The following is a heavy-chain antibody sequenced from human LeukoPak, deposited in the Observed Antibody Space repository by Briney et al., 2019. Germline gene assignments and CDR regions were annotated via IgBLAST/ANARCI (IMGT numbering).Heavy chain of an antibody. V-gene: IGHV1-2*02. CDR2: INPNSGGT. J-gene: IGHJ4*02. CDR3: ARVGPGLTGDWGVDY. CDR1: GYTFTGYY. Sequence: ASVNVSCKASGYTFTGYYMHWVRQAPGQGLEWMGWINPNSGGTNYAQKFQGRVTMTRDTSISTAYMELSRLRSDDTAVYYCARVGPGLTGDWGVDYWGQGTLVTVSS. D-gene: IGHD7-27*01.